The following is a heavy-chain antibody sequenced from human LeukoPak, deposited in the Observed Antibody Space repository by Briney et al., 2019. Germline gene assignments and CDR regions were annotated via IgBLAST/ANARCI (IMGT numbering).Heavy chain of an antibody. CDR3: ARDRYSGSYFDY. D-gene: IGHD1-26*01. V-gene: IGHV3-21*06. CDR2: IFSRSESI. J-gene: IGHJ4*02. CDR1: GFNFGAYT. Sequence: PGGSLRLSCAASGFNFGAYTINWVRQAPGKGLEWVSSIFSRSESILYADSVKGRFTISRDNAKNLLYMQMDSLRVEDTAVYYCARDRYSGSYFDYWGQGTLVTVSS.